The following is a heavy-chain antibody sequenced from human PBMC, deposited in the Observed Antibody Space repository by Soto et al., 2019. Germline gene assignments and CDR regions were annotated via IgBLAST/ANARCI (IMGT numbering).Heavy chain of an antibody. Sequence: ASVKVSCKASGDTFTSYYMHWVRQAPGQGLEWMGIINPSGGSTSYAQKFQGRVTMTRDTSTSTVYMELSSLRSEDTAVYYCARDRIEYCSSTSCYASDYWGQGTLVTVSS. CDR3: ARDRIEYCSSTSCYASDY. J-gene: IGHJ4*02. CDR2: INPSGGST. CDR1: GDTFTSYY. V-gene: IGHV1-46*03. D-gene: IGHD2-2*01.